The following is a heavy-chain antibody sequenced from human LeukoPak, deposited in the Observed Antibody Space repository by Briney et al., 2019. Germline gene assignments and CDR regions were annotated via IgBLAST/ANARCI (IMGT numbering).Heavy chain of an antibody. CDR3: ARADYCSSTSCYTSRGAFDI. D-gene: IGHD2-2*02. Sequence: ASVKVSCMASRYTFTSYYMHWVRQAPGQGLEWMGIINPSGGSTSYAQKFQGRVTMTRDTSISTAYMELSRLRSDDTAVYYCARADYCSSTSCYTSRGAFDIWGQGAMVTVSS. CDR2: INPSGGST. CDR1: RYTFTSYY. J-gene: IGHJ3*02. V-gene: IGHV1-46*01.